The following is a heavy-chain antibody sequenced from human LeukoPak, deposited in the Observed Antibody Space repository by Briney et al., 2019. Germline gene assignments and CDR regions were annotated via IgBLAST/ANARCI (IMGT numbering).Heavy chain of an antibody. J-gene: IGHJ1*01. Sequence: PSETLSLTCAVYGGSFSGYYWSWIRQPPGKGLEWIGGINHSGSTNYNPSLKSRVTISVDTSKNQFSLKLSSVTAADTAVYYCGRSSSWYRRAEYFQHWGQGILVTVSS. D-gene: IGHD6-13*01. CDR2: INHSGST. V-gene: IGHV4-34*01. CDR1: GGSFSGYY. CDR3: GRSSSWYRRAEYFQH.